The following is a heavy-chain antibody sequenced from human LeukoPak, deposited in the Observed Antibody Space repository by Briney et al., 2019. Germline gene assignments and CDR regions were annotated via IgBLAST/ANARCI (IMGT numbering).Heavy chain of an antibody. V-gene: IGHV4-59*12. Sequence: SETLSLTCTVSGGSISNYYWSWIRQPPGKGLEWIGYIYSSGSTNYNPSLKSRVTISVDTSKNQFSLKLSSVTAADTAVYYCARKVGGSGELWYWGQGTLVTVSS. J-gene: IGHJ4*02. CDR3: ARKVGGSGELWY. CDR1: GGSISNYY. D-gene: IGHD3-10*01. CDR2: IYSSGST.